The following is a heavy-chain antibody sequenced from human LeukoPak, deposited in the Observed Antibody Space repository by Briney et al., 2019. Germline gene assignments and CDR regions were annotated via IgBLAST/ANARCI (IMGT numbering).Heavy chain of an antibody. Sequence: PSETLSLTCTVSGGSISSYYWSWIRQPAGKGLEWIGRIYTSGSTNYNPSLKSRDTMSVDTSKNQFSLKLSSVTAADTAVYYCARERPMVRGVIITDSFDYWGQGTLVTVSS. D-gene: IGHD3-10*01. CDR2: IYTSGST. J-gene: IGHJ4*02. CDR1: GGSISSYY. V-gene: IGHV4-4*07. CDR3: ARERPMVRGVIITDSFDY.